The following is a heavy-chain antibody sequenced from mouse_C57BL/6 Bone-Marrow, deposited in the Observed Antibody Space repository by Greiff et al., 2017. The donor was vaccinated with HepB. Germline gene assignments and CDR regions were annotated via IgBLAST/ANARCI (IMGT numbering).Heavy chain of an antibody. Sequence: EVKVVESGGGLVQPGGSLKLSCAASGFTFSDYGMAWVRQAPRKGPEWVAFISNLAYSIYYADTVTGRFTISRENAKNTLYLEMSSLRSEDTAMYYCARLDGYFFFAYWGQGTLVTVSA. CDR3: ARLDGYFFFAY. CDR2: ISNLAYSI. J-gene: IGHJ3*01. V-gene: IGHV5-15*01. CDR1: GFTFSDYG. D-gene: IGHD2-3*01.